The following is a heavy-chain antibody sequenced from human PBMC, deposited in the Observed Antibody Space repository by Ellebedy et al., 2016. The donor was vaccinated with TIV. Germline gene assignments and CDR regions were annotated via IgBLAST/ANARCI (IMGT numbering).Heavy chain of an antibody. CDR3: ARLSVAGTSNFDY. D-gene: IGHD6-19*01. Sequence: GESLKISXKGSGYSFISYWIGWVRQMPGKGLEWMGIIYPGDSHSTYSPSFQGQVTMSADKSISTAYLQWSSLKASDTAMYYCARLSVAGTSNFDYWGQGTLVTVSS. J-gene: IGHJ4*02. CDR2: IYPGDSHS. V-gene: IGHV5-51*01. CDR1: GYSFISYW.